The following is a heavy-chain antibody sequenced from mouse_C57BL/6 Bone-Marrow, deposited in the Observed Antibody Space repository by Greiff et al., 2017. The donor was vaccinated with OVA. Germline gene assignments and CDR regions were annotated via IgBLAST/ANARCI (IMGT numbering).Heavy chain of an antibody. CDR3: ARDGYYGSLYYFDY. CDR2: ISYDGSN. V-gene: IGHV3-6*01. CDR1: FSSLPRVSY. J-gene: IGHJ2*01. D-gene: IGHD1-1*01. Sequence: PFLFPPSPSLSLPFSFPFSSLPRVSYCPWIRPFPGTHLDWMGYISYDGSNNYNPSLKNRISITRDTSKNQFFRKWNAVTTEDTATYYCARDGYYGSLYYFDYWGQGTTLTVSS.